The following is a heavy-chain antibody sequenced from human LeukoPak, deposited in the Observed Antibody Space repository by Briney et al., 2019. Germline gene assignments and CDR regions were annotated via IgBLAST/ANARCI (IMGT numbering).Heavy chain of an antibody. CDR2: ISGSADNT. V-gene: IGHV3-23*01. J-gene: IGHJ4*02. D-gene: IGHD3-10*01. CDR1: GFTFSSYG. Sequence: GGSLTLSCAASGFTFSSYGMSWVRQAPGKGLEWVSSISGSADNTYYADSVTGRFTTSRDNSKNTMYIQMNSLRAEDTGVYYCAKIHGSGPPPVYWGQGTLVTVSS. CDR3: AKIHGSGPPPVY.